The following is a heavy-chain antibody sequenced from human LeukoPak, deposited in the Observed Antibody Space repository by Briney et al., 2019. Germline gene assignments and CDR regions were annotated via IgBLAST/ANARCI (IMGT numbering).Heavy chain of an antibody. Sequence: SETLSLTCAVYGGSFSGYYWSWIRQPPGKGLEWIGEINHSGSTNYNPSLKSRVTISVDTSKNQFSLKLSSVTAADTAVYYCARGGIAVAGTSEWGYYFDYWGQGTLVTVSS. CDR2: INHSGST. CDR1: GGSFSGYY. D-gene: IGHD6-19*01. CDR3: ARGGIAVAGTSEWGYYFDY. J-gene: IGHJ4*02. V-gene: IGHV4-34*01.